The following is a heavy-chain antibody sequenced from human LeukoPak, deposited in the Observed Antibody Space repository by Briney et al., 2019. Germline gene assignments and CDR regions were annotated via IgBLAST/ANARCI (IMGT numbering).Heavy chain of an antibody. CDR1: GGSISSSSTY. D-gene: IGHD3-22*01. V-gene: IGHV4-39*01. J-gene: IGHJ4*02. Sequence: KASETLSLTCTVSGGSISSSSTYWGWIRQPPGKGLEWVGSIYYSGSTYYSPSLKSRVTISVATSKNQFSLKLSSVTAADTAVYYCASQYVSSGYYYFDYWGQGTLVTVSS. CDR2: IYYSGST. CDR3: ASQYVSSGYYYFDY.